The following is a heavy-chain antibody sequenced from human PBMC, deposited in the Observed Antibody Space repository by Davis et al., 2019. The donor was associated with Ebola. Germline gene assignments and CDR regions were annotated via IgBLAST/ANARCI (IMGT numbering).Heavy chain of an antibody. D-gene: IGHD5-18*01. CDR2: ISSSSSYI. V-gene: IGHV3-21*01. J-gene: IGHJ6*03. Sequence: GESLKISCAASGFTFSSYSMNWVRQAPGKGLEWVSSISSSSSYIYYADSVKGRFTISRDNAKNSLYLQMNSLRAEDTAVYYCARGMDTAMAAYYYYYYMDVWGKGTTVTVSS. CDR3: ARGMDTAMAAYYYYYYMDV. CDR1: GFTFSSYS.